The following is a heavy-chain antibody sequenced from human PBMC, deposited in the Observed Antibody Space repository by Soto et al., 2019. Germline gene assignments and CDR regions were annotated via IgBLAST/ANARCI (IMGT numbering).Heavy chain of an antibody. J-gene: IGHJ6*02. CDR3: ARLGGYCSGTSCYGYYGMDV. V-gene: IGHV4-39*01. D-gene: IGHD2-2*01. CDR1: GGSISSGPYS. CDR2: FYYSGST. Sequence: QLQLQESGPGLVKPSETLSLTCTVSGGSISSGPYSWGWISQPPGKGLEWIGTFYYSGSTYYYPSLESGVPLAVHTSKKQLCLEVSSVSAADTSMYYCARLGGYCSGTSCYGYYGMDVWGRGTKVTVSS.